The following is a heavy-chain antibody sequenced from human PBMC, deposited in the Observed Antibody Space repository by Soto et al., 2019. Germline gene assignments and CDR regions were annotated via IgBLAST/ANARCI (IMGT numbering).Heavy chain of an antibody. Sequence: QVQLVQSGAEVKKPGSSVKVSCKASGGTFSTYTITWVRQAPGQGLEWMGRIIPIIGIINYAQKFQGRVTISADKFTGTAYMELTGLRSDYTAVYYCAGDPDSHYNDSHASSYPWGQGTLVTVSS. D-gene: IGHD4-4*01. V-gene: IGHV1-69*08. CDR2: IIPIIGII. CDR3: AGDPDSHYNDSHASSYP. CDR1: GGTFSTYT. J-gene: IGHJ5*02.